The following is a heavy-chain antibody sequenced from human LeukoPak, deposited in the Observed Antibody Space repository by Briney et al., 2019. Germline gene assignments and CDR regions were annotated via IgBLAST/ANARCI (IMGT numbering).Heavy chain of an antibody. Sequence: GGSLRPSCSASGFTFSSYAISWVRQAPGKGLEWVSALSGSGGSTYYADSVKGRFTISRDNSKNTLYLQMNSLRAEDTAVYYCAKDGAYCGGDCYPYYFDYWGQGTLVTVSS. D-gene: IGHD2-21*02. V-gene: IGHV3-23*01. J-gene: IGHJ4*02. CDR2: LSGSGGST. CDR1: GFTFSSYA. CDR3: AKDGAYCGGDCYPYYFDY.